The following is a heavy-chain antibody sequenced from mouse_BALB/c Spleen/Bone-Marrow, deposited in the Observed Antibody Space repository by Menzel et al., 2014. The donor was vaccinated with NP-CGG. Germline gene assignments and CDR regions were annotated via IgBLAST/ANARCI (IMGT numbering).Heavy chain of an antibody. Sequence: EVMLVESGGGLVQPGGSLKLPCATSGFTFSDYYMYWVRQTPEKRLEWVAYISNGGGSTYYPDTVKGRFTISRDNAKNTLYLQMSRLKSEDTAMYYCARPTIYYDYDGYAMDYWGQGTSVTASS. CDR3: ARPTIYYDYDGYAMDY. D-gene: IGHD2-4*01. CDR2: ISNGGGST. V-gene: IGHV5-12*02. J-gene: IGHJ4*01. CDR1: GFTFSDYY.